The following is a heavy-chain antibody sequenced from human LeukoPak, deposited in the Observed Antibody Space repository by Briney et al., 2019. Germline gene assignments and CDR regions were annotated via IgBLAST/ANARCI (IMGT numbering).Heavy chain of an antibody. CDR3: TTDEKVLRYFDWLDYFDY. CDR1: GFTFSNAW. CDR2: IKSKTDGGTT. D-gene: IGHD3-9*01. V-gene: IGHV3-15*01. Sequence: GGSLRLSCAASGFTFSNAWMSWVRQAPGKGLEWVGRIKSKTDGGTTDYAAPVKGRFTISRDDSKNTLYLQMNSLKTEDTAVYYCTTDEKVLRYFDWLDYFDYWDQGTLVTVSS. J-gene: IGHJ4*02.